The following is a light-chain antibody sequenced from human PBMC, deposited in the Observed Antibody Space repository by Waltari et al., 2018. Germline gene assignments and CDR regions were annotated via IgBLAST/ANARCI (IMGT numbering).Light chain of an antibody. CDR2: WAS. CDR3: QQYYSTFWT. Sequence: DIVMTQSPDSLAVSLGERATIHCKSSQSVLYSSNHKNYLAWYQQKPGQPPKLLIYWASTREAGVPDRFSGSGSGTEFSHTISSLQAEDVAVYYCQQYYSTFWTFGQGTKVEIK. CDR1: QSVLYSSNHKNY. J-gene: IGKJ1*01. V-gene: IGKV4-1*01.